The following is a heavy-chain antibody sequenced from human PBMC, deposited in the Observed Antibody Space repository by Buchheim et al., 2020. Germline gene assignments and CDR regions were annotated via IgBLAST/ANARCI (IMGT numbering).Heavy chain of an antibody. CDR1: GYTFTSYY. CDR2: INPSGGST. Sequence: QVQLVQSGAEVKKPGASVKVSCKASGYTFTSYYMHWVRQAPGQGLEWMGIINPSGGSTSYAQKSQGRVTMTRETSPSTVSMELSSLGSEDTAVYYCATGGDTAMVTGSWGQGTL. CDR3: ATGGDTAMVTGS. J-gene: IGHJ4*02. D-gene: IGHD5-18*01. V-gene: IGHV1-46*01.